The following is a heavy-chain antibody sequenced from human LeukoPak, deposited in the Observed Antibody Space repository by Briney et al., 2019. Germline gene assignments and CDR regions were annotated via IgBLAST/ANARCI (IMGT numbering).Heavy chain of an antibody. J-gene: IGHJ4*02. CDR3: TKDQYVYGKPYFEY. V-gene: IGHV3-23*01. CDR2: ISGSGAGTT. CDR1: GFTFSSYA. Sequence: GGSLRLSCAASGFTFSSYAMSWVRQAPGKGLEWVSAISGSGAGTTYYADSVKGRFTISRDDSKNTLYLQMNNLRAEDTAIYYCTKDQYVYGKPYFEYWGQGTLVTVSS. D-gene: IGHD3-10*01.